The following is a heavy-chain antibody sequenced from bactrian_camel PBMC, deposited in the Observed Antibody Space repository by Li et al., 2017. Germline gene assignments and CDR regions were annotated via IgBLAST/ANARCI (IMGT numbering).Heavy chain of an antibody. CDR1: GFTFSSYG. CDR2: ISSGGGTT. J-gene: IGHJ7*01. V-gene: IGHV3S40*01. Sequence: VQLVESGGGFVQPGGSLRLSCAASGFTFSSYGMTWVRQAPGKGLEWVSDISSGGGTTNYEDSVKGRFTISRDNAKNMVYLHLNSLKTEDMATYYCAKEFPDSSDSGDSTIDDSFWGKGTQVTVS. D-gene: IGHD4*01.